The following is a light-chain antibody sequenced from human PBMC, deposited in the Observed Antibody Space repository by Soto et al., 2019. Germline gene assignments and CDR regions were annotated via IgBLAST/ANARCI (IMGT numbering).Light chain of an antibody. V-gene: IGLV2-14*01. CDR2: DVS. Sequence: QSALTQPASVSGSPGQSITISCTGTSSDVGGYNYVSWYQQHPAKAPKLMIYDVSNRPSGVSNRFSGSKSGNTASLTISGLQAEDEADYYCSSYTSSSTLLEFSGGTKLTVL. CDR3: SSYTSSSTLLE. CDR1: SSDVGGYNY. J-gene: IGLJ3*02.